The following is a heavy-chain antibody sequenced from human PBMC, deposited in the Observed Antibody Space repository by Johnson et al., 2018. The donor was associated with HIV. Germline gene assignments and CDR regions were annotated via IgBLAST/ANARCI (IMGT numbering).Heavy chain of an antibody. V-gene: IGHV3-33*06. CDR3: AKSKLPDLVLDI. CDR2: IWYDGSNK. Sequence: QVQLVESGGGVVQPGRSLRLSCAASGFTFSSYGMHWVRQAPGKGLEWVAVIWYDGSNKYYADSVKGRFTISRDNSKNTLYLQMNSLRGEDTAVYYCAKSKLPDLVLDIWGQGTVVTVSS. D-gene: IGHD4-23*01. J-gene: IGHJ3*02. CDR1: GFTFSSYG.